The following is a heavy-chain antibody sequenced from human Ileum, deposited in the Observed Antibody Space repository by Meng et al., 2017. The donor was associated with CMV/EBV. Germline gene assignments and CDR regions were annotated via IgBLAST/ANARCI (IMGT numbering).Heavy chain of an antibody. V-gene: IGHV3-11*05. J-gene: IGHJ4*02. CDR1: GFSFSDYY. Sequence: QVQVVELGEGLVEPEGSLRLSCKASGFSFSDYYMTWIRHTLGKGPEWLAYISGSSTVTNYADSVKGRFTISRDNVNNLLYLQMNSLRADDTAVYYCTRDPRACDYWGQGTLVTVSS. CDR2: ISGSSTVT. CDR3: TRDPRACDY.